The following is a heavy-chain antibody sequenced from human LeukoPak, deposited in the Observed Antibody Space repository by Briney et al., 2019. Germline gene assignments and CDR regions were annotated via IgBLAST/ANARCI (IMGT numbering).Heavy chain of an antibody. CDR1: GFTFSSYW. J-gene: IGHJ4*02. V-gene: IGHV3-7*03. D-gene: IGHD6-13*01. Sequence: GGSLRLSCAASGFTFSSYWVTWVRQTPGKGLEWVANINKDGSEKYYVDSVKGRFTISRDNAKNSLYLEMNSLRVEDTAVYYCARVSSSWLLPKYWGQGTLVTVSS. CDR2: INKDGSEK. CDR3: ARVSSSWLLPKY.